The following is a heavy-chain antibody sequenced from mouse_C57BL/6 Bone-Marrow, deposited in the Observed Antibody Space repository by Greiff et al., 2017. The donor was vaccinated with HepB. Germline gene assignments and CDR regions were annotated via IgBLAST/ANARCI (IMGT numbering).Heavy chain of an antibody. Sequence: VQLQQSGAELVRPGASVKLSCTASGFNIKDDYMHWVKQRPEQGLEWIGWIDPENGDTEYASKFQGKATITADTSSNTAYLQLSSLTSEDIAVYYCTTWITTVVVDYWGQGTTLTVSS. D-gene: IGHD1-1*01. V-gene: IGHV14-4*01. CDR1: GFNIKDDY. CDR3: TTWITTVVVDY. CDR2: IDPENGDT. J-gene: IGHJ2*01.